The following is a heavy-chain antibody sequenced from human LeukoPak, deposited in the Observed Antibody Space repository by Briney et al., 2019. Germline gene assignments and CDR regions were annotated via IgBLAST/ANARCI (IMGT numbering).Heavy chain of an antibody. CDR2: IYTSGST. D-gene: IGHD5-12*01. CDR1: GGSISSYY. V-gene: IGHV4-4*07. CDR3: ARHPGTSGYQYWYFDL. J-gene: IGHJ2*01. Sequence: SETLSLTCTVSGGSISSYYWSWIRQPAGKGLEWIGRIYTSGSTNYNPSLKSRVTISVDTSKNQFSLKLSSVTAADTAVYYCARHPGTSGYQYWYFDLWGRGTLVTVSS.